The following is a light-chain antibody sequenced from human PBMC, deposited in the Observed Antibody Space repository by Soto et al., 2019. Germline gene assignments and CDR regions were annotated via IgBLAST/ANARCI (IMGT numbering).Light chain of an antibody. J-gene: IGLJ1*01. Sequence: QAALTQPAYVSGSPGQSITISCTGTISDIGGYEYVSWYQQHPGKAPRLMIYEVTYRPSGVSNRFSGSKSGSTASLTISGIQAEDEADYYCSSYTDSSTLGLYVFGTGTKVTVL. CDR3: SSYTDSSTLGLYV. V-gene: IGLV2-14*01. CDR1: ISDIGGYEY. CDR2: EVT.